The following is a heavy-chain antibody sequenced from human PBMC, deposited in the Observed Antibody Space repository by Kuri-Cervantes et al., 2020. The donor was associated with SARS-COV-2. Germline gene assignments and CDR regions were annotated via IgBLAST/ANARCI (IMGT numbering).Heavy chain of an antibody. J-gene: IGHJ5*02. CDR2: IYTSGST. CDR1: GGSISSGSYY. V-gene: IGHV4-61*09. CDR3: AREFSHDYSNYGNWFDP. Sequence: SETLSLTCTVSGGSISSGSYYWSWIRQPAGKGLEWIGYIYTSGSTNYNPPLKSRVTISVDTSKNQFSLKLSSVTAADTAVYYCAREFSHDYSNYGNWFDPWGQGTLVTVSS. D-gene: IGHD4-11*01.